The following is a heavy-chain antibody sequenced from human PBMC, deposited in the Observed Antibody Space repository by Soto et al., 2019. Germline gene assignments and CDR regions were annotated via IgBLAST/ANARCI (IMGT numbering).Heavy chain of an antibody. CDR1: GGSISSGNYY. V-gene: IGHV4-30-4*01. J-gene: IGHJ4*02. CDR2: ISYSGST. CDR3: ARPTMVRGVITN. D-gene: IGHD3-10*01. Sequence: PSETLSLTCTVSGGSISSGNYYWSWIRQPPGKGLEWIGFISYSGSTYYSTSLKSRVTISVDTSKSQFSLNLSFVTAADTAVYYCARPTMVRGVITNWGQGTLVTVSS.